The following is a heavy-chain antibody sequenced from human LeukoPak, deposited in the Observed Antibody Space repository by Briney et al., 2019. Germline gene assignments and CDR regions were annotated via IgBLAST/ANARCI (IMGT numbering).Heavy chain of an antibody. V-gene: IGHV3-48*04. CDR2: ISSSSSTI. Sequence: GGSLSLSCAASGFTFSSYSMNWVRQAPGKGLEWVSYISSSSSTIYYADSVKGRFTISRDNAKNSLYLQMNSLRAEDTAVYYCASQGCSGGSCSIDYWGQGTLVTVSS. D-gene: IGHD2-15*01. CDR3: ASQGCSGGSCSIDY. CDR1: GFTFSSYS. J-gene: IGHJ4*02.